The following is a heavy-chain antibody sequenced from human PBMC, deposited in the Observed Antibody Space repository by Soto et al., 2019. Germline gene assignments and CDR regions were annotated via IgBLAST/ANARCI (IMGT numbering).Heavy chain of an antibody. Sequence: ASVKVSCKASGYTFTSYGISWVLQAPGQGLEWMGWISAYNGNTNYAQKLQGRVTITTDTSTSTAYMELRSLRSDDTAVYYCARDYYDSSGPFYYYGMDVWGQGTTVTVSS. CDR2: ISAYNGNT. D-gene: IGHD3-22*01. CDR3: ARDYYDSSGPFYYYGMDV. CDR1: GYTFTSYG. J-gene: IGHJ6*02. V-gene: IGHV1-18*04.